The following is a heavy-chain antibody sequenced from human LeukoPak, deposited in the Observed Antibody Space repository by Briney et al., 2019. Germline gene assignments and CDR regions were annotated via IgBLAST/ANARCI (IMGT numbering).Heavy chain of an antibody. CDR3: ARGRYSSGWYHDF. Sequence: GGSLRLSCAASGFTLSNFWMTWVRQAPGKGLEWVANIKHDGTEIKYVDSVKGRFTISRDNAKNSLYLQMNSLRAEGTAVYFCARGRYSSGWYHDFLGQGALVTASS. CDR1: GFTLSNFW. V-gene: IGHV3-7*04. J-gene: IGHJ4*02. D-gene: IGHD6-19*01. CDR2: IKHDGTEI.